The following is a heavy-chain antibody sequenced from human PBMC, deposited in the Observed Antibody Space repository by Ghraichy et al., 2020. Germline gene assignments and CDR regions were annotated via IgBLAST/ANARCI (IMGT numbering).Heavy chain of an antibody. CDR1: GFTFSTYA. D-gene: IGHD3-3*01. CDR2: ISGSDGST. Sequence: GGSLRLSCAASGFTFSTYAMSWVRQAPGKGLEWASLISGSDGSTYYADSVKGRFTISRDNSKNTVYLQMNSLRAEDTAVYYCAKQFGDYGFWSANDYYYGMDVWGQGTTVTVSS. V-gene: IGHV3-23*01. J-gene: IGHJ6*02. CDR3: AKQFGDYGFWSANDYYYGMDV.